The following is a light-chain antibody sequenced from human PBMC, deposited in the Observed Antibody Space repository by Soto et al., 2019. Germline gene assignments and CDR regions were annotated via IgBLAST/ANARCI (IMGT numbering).Light chain of an antibody. CDR3: QQYAAAPLT. V-gene: IGKV3-20*01. J-gene: IGKJ4*01. CDR2: AAF. CDR1: KSVASNY. Sequence: EIVLSQSPGTLSLSPGERATLSCRASKSVASNYLAWFQQKSGQAPRLLIFAAFNRATGIPDRFSGSGTGTDFTLTISRLEPEDFAVYYCQQYAAAPLTFGGGTKVEIK.